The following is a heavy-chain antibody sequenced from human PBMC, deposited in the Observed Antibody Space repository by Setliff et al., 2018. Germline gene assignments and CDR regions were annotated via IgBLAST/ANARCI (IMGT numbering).Heavy chain of an antibody. V-gene: IGHV5-51*01. D-gene: IGHD6-19*01. J-gene: IGHJ6*04. Sequence: GESLKISCKGSGFSLTSYWIGWVRQVPGKGLEWMGTIYPGDSDTRYSPSFQGQVTISADKSISTAYLQWSSLKASDTAMYYCARHFGFSAGWYADYWGKGTTVTVSS. CDR3: ARHFGFSAGWYADY. CDR1: GFSLTSYW. CDR2: IYPGDSDT.